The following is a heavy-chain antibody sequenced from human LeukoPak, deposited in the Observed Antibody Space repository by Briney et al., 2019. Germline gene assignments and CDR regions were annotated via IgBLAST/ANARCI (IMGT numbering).Heavy chain of an antibody. CDR3: ATSRRWNVAAAVFDD. Sequence: ASVKVSCKASGYTFTGYYMHWVRQAPGQGLEWMGWINPNSGGTNYAQKFQGRVTMTRDTSISTAYMELSRLRSDDTAVYYCATSRRWNVAAAVFDDWGQGTLVTVSS. CDR1: GYTFTGYY. J-gene: IGHJ4*01. CDR2: INPNSGGT. V-gene: IGHV1-2*02. D-gene: IGHD6-13*01.